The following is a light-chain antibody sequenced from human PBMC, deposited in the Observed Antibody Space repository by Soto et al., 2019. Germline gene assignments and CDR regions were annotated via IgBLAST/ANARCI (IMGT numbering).Light chain of an antibody. V-gene: IGKV3-15*01. J-gene: IGKJ1*01. CDR3: QQYNSWPRT. CDR2: GAS. Sequence: EIVMTQSPATLSVSPGERATLSCRASQSVSSKLAWYQQKPGQAPRLLIYGASTRAAGIPARFSGSGSGTDLIISISSLQSEDFEVYYCQQYNSWPRTFGQGTKVDIK. CDR1: QSVSSK.